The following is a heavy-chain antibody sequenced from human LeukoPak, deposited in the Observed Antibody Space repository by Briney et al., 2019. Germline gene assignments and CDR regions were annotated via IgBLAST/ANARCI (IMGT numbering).Heavy chain of an antibody. J-gene: IGHJ5*01. CDR3: VGDSIISVGGFDF. V-gene: IGHV3-11*01. D-gene: IGHD2-15*01. CDR1: GFTFSDFY. Sequence: GGSLRLSCAASGFTFSDFYMSWIRQAPGKGLEWVSYISSNGGKIHYVDSVRGRFTISRDNAENSLYLHMSSLRADDTAVYYCVGDSIISVGGFDFWGQGTQVTVSS. CDR2: ISSNGGKI.